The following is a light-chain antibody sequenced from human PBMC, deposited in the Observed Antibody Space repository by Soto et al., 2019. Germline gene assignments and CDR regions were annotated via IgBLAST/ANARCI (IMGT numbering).Light chain of an antibody. CDR3: QQYNNWPYT. J-gene: IGKJ2*01. CDR2: AAS. Sequence: EIVMTQSPATLSVSAGERATLSCRASQSVSRYLAWYQQKPGQAPRLLIYAASTRATGIPARFSGSGSGTEFTLTISSLQSEDFAVYYCQQYNNWPYTFGQGTKLEIK. V-gene: IGKV3-15*01. CDR1: QSVSRY.